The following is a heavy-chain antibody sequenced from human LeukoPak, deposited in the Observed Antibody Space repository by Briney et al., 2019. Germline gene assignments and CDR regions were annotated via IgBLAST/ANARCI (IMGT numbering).Heavy chain of an antibody. V-gene: IGHV3-30*02. CDR2: IRYDGSNK. CDR3: AKDLGFSVVVPAAIDY. J-gene: IGHJ4*02. D-gene: IGHD2-2*02. CDR1: GFTFSSYG. Sequence: QAGGSLRLSCAASGFTFSSYGMHWVRQAPGKGLEWVAFIRYDGSNKYYADSVKGRFTISRDNSKNTLYLQMNSLRAEDTAVYYCAKDLGFSVVVPAAIDYWGQGTLVTVSS.